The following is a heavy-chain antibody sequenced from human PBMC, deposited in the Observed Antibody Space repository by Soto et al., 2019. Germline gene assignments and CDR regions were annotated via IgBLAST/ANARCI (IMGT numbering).Heavy chain of an antibody. J-gene: IGHJ6*03. CDR1: GFTFSSYA. D-gene: IGHD2-2*01. V-gene: IGHV3-23*01. Sequence: GALRLSCAASGFTFSSYAMSWVRQAPGKGLEWVSAISGSGGSTYYADSVKGRFTISRDNSKNTLYLQMNSLRAEDTAVYYCAKGMGYCSSTSCYFAYYYYYMDVWGKGTTVTVSS. CDR2: ISGSGGST. CDR3: AKGMGYCSSTSCYFAYYYYYMDV.